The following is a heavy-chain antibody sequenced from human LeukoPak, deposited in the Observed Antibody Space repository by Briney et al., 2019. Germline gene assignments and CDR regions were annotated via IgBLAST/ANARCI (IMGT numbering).Heavy chain of an antibody. CDR2: INPNSGGT. D-gene: IGHD7-27*01. CDR3: ARGGQISSLLEVGIAY. J-gene: IGHJ4*02. Sequence: ASVKVSCKASGYTFTGYYMHWVRQAPGQGLEWMGWINPNSGGTNYAQRFQGGVTMTRDTSISTAYMELSRLRSDDTAVYYCARGGQISSLLEVGIAYWGQGTLVTVSS. V-gene: IGHV1-2*02. CDR1: GYTFTGYY.